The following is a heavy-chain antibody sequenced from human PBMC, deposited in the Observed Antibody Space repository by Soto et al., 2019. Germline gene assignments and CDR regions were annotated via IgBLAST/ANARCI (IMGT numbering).Heavy chain of an antibody. D-gene: IGHD3-10*01. V-gene: IGHV4-31*03. Sequence: QVQLQESGPGLVKPSQTLSLTCTVSGGSISSGGYYWSWIRQHPGKGLEWIGYIYYSGSTYYNPSLKSRVTISVDTSKNQFSLELSSVTAADTAVYYCARGDMVRGVTQFDYWGQGTLVTVSS. CDR3: ARGDMVRGVTQFDY. CDR2: IYYSGST. CDR1: GGSISSGGYY. J-gene: IGHJ4*02.